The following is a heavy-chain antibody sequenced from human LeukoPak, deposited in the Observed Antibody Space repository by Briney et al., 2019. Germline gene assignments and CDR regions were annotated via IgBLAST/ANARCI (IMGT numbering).Heavy chain of an antibody. CDR3: ARGQFGGDY. CDR2: INHSGST. J-gene: IGHJ4*02. Sequence: PSETLSLTCAVYGGSFSGYYWSWIRQPPGEGLEWIGEINHSGSTNYNPSLKSRVTISVDTSKNQFSLKLSSVTAADTAVYYCARGQFGGDYWGQGTLVTVSS. CDR1: GGSFSGYY. V-gene: IGHV4-34*01. D-gene: IGHD3-10*01.